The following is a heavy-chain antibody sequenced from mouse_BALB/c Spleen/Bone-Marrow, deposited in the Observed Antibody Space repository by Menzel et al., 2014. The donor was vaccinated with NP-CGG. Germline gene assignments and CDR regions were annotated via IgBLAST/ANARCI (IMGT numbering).Heavy chain of an antibody. CDR1: GFNIKDTY. CDR3: ANYYYGRSLFAY. J-gene: IGHJ3*01. V-gene: IGHV14-3*02. D-gene: IGHD1-1*01. Sequence: EVQGVESGAELVKPGASVKLSCTASGFNIKDTYMHWVKQRPEQGLEWIGRIDPANGNTKYDPKFQGKATITADTSSNTAYRQISSLTSEDTAVYYCANYYYGRSLFAYWGQGTLVTVSA. CDR2: IDPANGNT.